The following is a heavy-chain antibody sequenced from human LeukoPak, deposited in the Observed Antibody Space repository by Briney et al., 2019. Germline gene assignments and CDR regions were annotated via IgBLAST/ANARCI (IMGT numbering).Heavy chain of an antibody. V-gene: IGHV3-23*01. Sequence: GGSLRLSCAASGFTFSSYAMSWVRQVPGKGLEWVSAISGSGGSTYYADSVKGRFTISRDNSKNTLYLQMNSLRAEDTAVYYCAREPSPHIYYYYYMDVWGKGTTVTVSS. D-gene: IGHD2-21*01. CDR2: ISGSGGST. J-gene: IGHJ6*03. CDR3: AREPSPHIYYYYYMDV. CDR1: GFTFSSYA.